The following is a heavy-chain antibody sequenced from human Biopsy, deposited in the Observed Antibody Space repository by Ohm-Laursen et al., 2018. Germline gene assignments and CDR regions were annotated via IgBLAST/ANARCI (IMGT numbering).Heavy chain of an antibody. J-gene: IGHJ6*02. Sequence: ASVKVSCKASGYTFAGYYLHWVRQAPGHGLEWMGWINPNSGNANYAQSFQGSLTVTRDTSISTAYMELTSLTFDDTAIYYCARVPAYPSIDGYYGLDLWGQGTTVIVSS. CDR1: GYTFAGYY. D-gene: IGHD3-9*01. V-gene: IGHV1-2*02. CDR2: INPNSGNA. CDR3: ARVPAYPSIDGYYGLDL.